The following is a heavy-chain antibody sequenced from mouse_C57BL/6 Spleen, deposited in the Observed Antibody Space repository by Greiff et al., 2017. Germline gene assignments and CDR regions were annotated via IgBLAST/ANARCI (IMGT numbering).Heavy chain of an antibody. CDR3: ARSGGSWFAY. D-gene: IGHD3-1*01. J-gene: IGHJ3*01. Sequence: VQLQQPGAELVKPGASVKLSCKASGYTFTSYWMHWVKQRPGRGREWIGRIDPNSGGTKYNEKVKSKATLTVDKPSSTAYMQLSSLTSEDSAVYYCARSGGSWFAYWGQGTLVTVSA. CDR2: IDPNSGGT. V-gene: IGHV1-72*01. CDR1: GYTFTSYW.